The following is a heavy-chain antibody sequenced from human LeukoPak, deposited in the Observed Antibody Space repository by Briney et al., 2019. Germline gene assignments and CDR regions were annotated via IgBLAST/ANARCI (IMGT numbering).Heavy chain of an antibody. CDR1: GFTFSNYW. J-gene: IGHJ3*02. Sequence: GGALRLSCAASGFTFSNYWMHWVRQAPGKGVVWVSRINSEGSMTTYADSVKGRFTISRDNAKNTLYLQMQSVRAEDTAVYYCASLFLCYGCSSSSDNLNIWGQGTMVTVSS. CDR2: INSEGSMT. V-gene: IGHV3-74*01. CDR3: ASLFLCYGCSSSSDNLNI. D-gene: IGHD6-6*01.